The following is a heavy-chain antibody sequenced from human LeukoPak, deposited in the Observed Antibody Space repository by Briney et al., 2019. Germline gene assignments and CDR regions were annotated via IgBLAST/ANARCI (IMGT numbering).Heavy chain of an antibody. D-gene: IGHD6-19*01. CDR2: IYYSGST. CDR3: ARDETYSSDWQSNHYYYYMDV. V-gene: IGHV4-59*01. J-gene: IGHJ6*03. Sequence: SETLSLTCTVSGGSISSYYWSWIRQPPGKGLEWIGYIYYSGSTNYNPSLKGRVTISVDTSKNQFSLKLSSVTAADTAVYYCARDETYSSDWQSNHYYYYMDVWGKGTTVTVSS. CDR1: GGSISSYY.